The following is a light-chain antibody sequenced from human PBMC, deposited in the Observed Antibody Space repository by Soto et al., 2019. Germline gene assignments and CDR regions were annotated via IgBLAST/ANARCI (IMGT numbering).Light chain of an antibody. Sequence: EIVLTQSPATLSLSPGESATLSCRASPSVSSYLAWYQQKPGQAPRLLIYDASNRATGIPARFSGSGSGTDFTLTISSLEPEDFAVYYCQQRRNWPITFSQGTRLEIK. CDR2: DAS. CDR3: QQRRNWPIT. V-gene: IGKV3-11*01. J-gene: IGKJ5*01. CDR1: PSVSSY.